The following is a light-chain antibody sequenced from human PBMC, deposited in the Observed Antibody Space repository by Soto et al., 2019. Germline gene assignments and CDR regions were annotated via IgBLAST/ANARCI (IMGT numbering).Light chain of an antibody. Sequence: DIQMTQSPSSLSASVGDRVTITCRASQSITSYLNWYQQKPGKAPNLLIYTASSLESGVPSRFSGSGSGTDFTLTISSLQPEDFATYYCQQSYITPLTFGQGTKVEI. CDR2: TAS. V-gene: IGKV1-39*01. J-gene: IGKJ1*01. CDR1: QSITSY. CDR3: QQSYITPLT.